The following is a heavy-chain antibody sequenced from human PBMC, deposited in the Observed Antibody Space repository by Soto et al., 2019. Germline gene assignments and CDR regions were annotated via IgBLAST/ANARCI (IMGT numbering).Heavy chain of an antibody. CDR2: IYYSGST. J-gene: IGHJ6*03. V-gene: IGHV4-39*01. CDR3: ARHRGCSGGSCYYYYYMDV. CDR1: GGSISSSSYY. Sequence: PSETLSLTCTVSGGSISSSSYYWGWIRQPPGKGLEWIGSIYYSGSTYYNPSLKSRVTISVDTSKNQFSLKLSSVTAADTAVYYCARHRGCSGGSCYYYYYMDVWGKGTTVTVSS. D-gene: IGHD2-15*01.